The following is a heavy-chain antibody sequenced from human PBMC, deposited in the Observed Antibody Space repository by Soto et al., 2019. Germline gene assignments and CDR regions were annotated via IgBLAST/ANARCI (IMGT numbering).Heavy chain of an antibody. CDR3: AKESVLRFLEWSLDV. CDR2: ISGSGGST. CDR1: GFSFSSFA. D-gene: IGHD3-3*01. J-gene: IGHJ6*02. V-gene: IGHV3-23*01. Sequence: GGSLRLSCAASGFSFSSFAMYWVRQAPGKGLEWVSAISGSGGSTYYADSVKGRFTISRDNSKNTLYLQMNSLRAEDTAVYYCAKESVLRFLEWSLDVWGQGTTVTVSS.